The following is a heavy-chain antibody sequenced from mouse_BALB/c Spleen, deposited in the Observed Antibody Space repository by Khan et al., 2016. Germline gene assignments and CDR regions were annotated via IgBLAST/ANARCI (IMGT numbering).Heavy chain of an antibody. D-gene: IGHD1-1*01. CDR2: ILPGSGST. Sequence: QVQLQQPGAELMKPGASVKISCKATGYTFSSYWIEWVKQRPGHGLEWIVEILPGSGSTNYNEKFKGKATFTADTSSHTAYMQLSSLTSEDSAVYYCASYYGSSYAMDYWGQGTSVPVSS. J-gene: IGHJ4*01. CDR3: ASYYGSSYAMDY. CDR1: GYTFSSYW. V-gene: IGHV1-9*01.